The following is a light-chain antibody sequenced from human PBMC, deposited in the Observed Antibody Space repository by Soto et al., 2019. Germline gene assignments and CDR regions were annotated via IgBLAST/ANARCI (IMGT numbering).Light chain of an antibody. J-gene: IGKJ2*01. CDR1: QSVSSSY. CDR2: GAS. CDR3: QQYGSSPDT. V-gene: IGKV3-20*01. Sequence: EIVLTQSPGTLSLSPGERATLSCRASQSVSSSYLAWYQQKPGQAPRLLIYGASSRATGIPDRFSGSGSGTDFTLTISRLEPKDFAVYYCQQYGSSPDTFGQGTKLEIK.